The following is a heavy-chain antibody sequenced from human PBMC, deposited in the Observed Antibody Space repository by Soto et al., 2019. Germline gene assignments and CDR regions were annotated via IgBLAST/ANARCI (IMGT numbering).Heavy chain of an antibody. D-gene: IGHD6-19*01. J-gene: IGHJ4*02. Sequence: PGESLKISCAASGFTFSSYWMSWVRQAPGKGLEWVANIKQDGSEKYYVDSVKGRFTISRDNAKNSLYLQMNSLRAEDTAVYYCARELRGAVVHWGQGTLVTVSS. V-gene: IGHV3-7*01. CDR1: GFTFSSYW. CDR2: IKQDGSEK. CDR3: ARELRGAVVH.